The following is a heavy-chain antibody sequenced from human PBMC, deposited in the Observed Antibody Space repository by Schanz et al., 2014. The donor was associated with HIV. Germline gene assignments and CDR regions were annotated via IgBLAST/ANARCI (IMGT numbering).Heavy chain of an antibody. CDR3: ARARLGSSWYVTGFGSLDY. Sequence: EEQLLESGGGLVQPGGSLRISCVASGFTFSSHAMTWVRQAPGKGLEWVSVISGSGGSTYYADSVKGRFTISRDNSKNTLYLEMNSLRPEDTAVYYCARARLGSSWYVTGFGSLDYWGQGTLVTVSS. CDR2: ISGSGGST. D-gene: IGHD6-13*01. V-gene: IGHV3-23*01. J-gene: IGHJ4*02. CDR1: GFTFSSHA.